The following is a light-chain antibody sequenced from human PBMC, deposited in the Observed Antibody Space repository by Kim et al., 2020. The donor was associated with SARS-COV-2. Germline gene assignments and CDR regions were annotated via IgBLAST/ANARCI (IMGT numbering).Light chain of an antibody. J-gene: IGKJ4*01. CDR3: QQYGSSPLT. V-gene: IGKV3-20*01. Sequence: SPGERATLTCRASQSVGNSYLSWYQQEPGQAPRLLIYVASSRASGIPDRFSSRCSRTDFTFSISILEPEDFAVYYFQQYGSSPLTFGRGTKVDIK. CDR1: QSVGNSY. CDR2: VAS.